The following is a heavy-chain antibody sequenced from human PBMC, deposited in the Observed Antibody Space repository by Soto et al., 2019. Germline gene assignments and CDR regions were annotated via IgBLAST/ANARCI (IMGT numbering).Heavy chain of an antibody. V-gene: IGHV3-23*01. D-gene: IGHD2-15*01. Sequence: GGSLRLSCAASGFTFSSYAMSWVRQAPGKGLEWVSAISGSGGSTYYADSVKGRFTISRDNSKNTLYLQMNSLRAEDTAVYYCAIRLGYCSGGSCPDDAFDIWGQGTMVTVSS. CDR2: ISGSGGST. CDR3: AIRLGYCSGGSCPDDAFDI. CDR1: GFTFSSYA. J-gene: IGHJ3*02.